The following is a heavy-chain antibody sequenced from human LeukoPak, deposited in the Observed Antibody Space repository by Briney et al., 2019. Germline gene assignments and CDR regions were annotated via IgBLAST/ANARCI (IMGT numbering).Heavy chain of an antibody. Sequence: PSETLSLTCAVSGGSISSGGYSWRWIRQPPGKGLEWIGSIYYSGSTYYNPSLKSRVTISVDTSKNQFSLKLSSVTAADTAVYYCARRSGGYCSGGSCYGWLRAFDIWGQGTMVTVSS. V-gene: IGHV4-39*07. CDR2: IYYSGST. D-gene: IGHD2-15*01. J-gene: IGHJ3*02. CDR3: ARRSGGYCSGGSCYGWLRAFDI. CDR1: GGSISSGGYS.